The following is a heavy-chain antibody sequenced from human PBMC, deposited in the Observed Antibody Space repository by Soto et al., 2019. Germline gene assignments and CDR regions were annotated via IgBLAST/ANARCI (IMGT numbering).Heavy chain of an antibody. CDR2: IYYSGST. D-gene: IGHD3-10*01. CDR1: GGSISSGDYY. Sequence: PSETLSLTCTVSGGSISSGDYYWSWIRQPPGKGLEWIGYIYYSGSTYYNPSLKSRVTISVDTSKNQFSLKLSSVTAADTAVYYCAREGMVRGVIWSRNYYYYGMDVWGQGTTVTVSS. J-gene: IGHJ6*02. CDR3: AREGMVRGVIWSRNYYYYGMDV. V-gene: IGHV4-30-4*01.